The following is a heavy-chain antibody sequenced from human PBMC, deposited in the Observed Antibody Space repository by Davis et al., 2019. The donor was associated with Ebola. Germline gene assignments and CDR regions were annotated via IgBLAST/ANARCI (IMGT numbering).Heavy chain of an antibody. CDR1: GYTFTSYA. V-gene: IGHV1-3*01. J-gene: IGHJ4*02. D-gene: IGHD3-9*01. CDR3: ARAEGDYDILTGYY. CDR2: INAGNGNT. Sequence: AASVKVSCKVSGYTFTSYAMHWVRQAPGQRLEWMGWINAGNGNTKYSQKFQGRVTITRDTSASTAYMELSSLRSEDTAVYYCARAEGDYDILTGYYWGQGTLVTVSS.